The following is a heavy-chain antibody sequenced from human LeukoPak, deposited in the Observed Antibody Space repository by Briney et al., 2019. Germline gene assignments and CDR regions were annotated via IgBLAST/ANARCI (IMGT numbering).Heavy chain of an antibody. CDR2: ISGNGGRT. D-gene: IGHD6-13*01. CDR3: AKEKVLATVGTVGFDP. J-gene: IGHJ5*02. V-gene: IGHV3-23*01. CDR1: GFTFSSYG. Sequence: GGSLRLSCAGSGFTFSSYGMSWVRQAPGKGLEWVSTISGNGGRTHYADSVKGRFTTSRDNSKNTLYLQINSLRAEDTAVYYCAKEKVLATVGTVGFDPWGQGTLVTVSS.